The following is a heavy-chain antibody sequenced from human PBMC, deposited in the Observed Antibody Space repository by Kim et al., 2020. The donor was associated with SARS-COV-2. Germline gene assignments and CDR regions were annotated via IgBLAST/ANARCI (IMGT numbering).Heavy chain of an antibody. D-gene: IGHD6-13*01. CDR3: AGAPSEQQLVQNFDY. Sequence: GGSLRLSCAASGFTFSSYSMNWVRQAPGKGLEWVSYISSSSSTIYYADSVKGRFTISRDNAKNSLYLQMNSLKDEDTGVYYCAGAPSEQQLVQNFDYWRQGTLVSV. CDR1: GFTFSSYS. V-gene: IGHV3-48*02. J-gene: IGHJ4*02. CDR2: ISSSSSTI.